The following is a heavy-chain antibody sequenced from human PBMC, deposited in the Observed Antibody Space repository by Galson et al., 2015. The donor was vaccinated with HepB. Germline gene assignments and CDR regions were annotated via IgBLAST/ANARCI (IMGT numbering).Heavy chain of an antibody. CDR1: GFTFSSYA. V-gene: IGHV3-23*01. CDR2: ISGSGGST. Sequence: SLRLSCAASGFTFSSYAMSWVRQAPGKGLEWVSAISGSGGSTYYADSVKGRFTISRDNSKNTLYLQMNSLRAEDTAVYYCAKDLTSGSSWYLERLEENWFDPWGQGTLVTVSS. J-gene: IGHJ5*02. D-gene: IGHD6-13*01. CDR3: AKDLTSGSSWYLERLEENWFDP.